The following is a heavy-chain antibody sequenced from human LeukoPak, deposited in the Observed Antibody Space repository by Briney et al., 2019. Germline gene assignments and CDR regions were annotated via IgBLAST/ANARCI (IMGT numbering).Heavy chain of an antibody. J-gene: IGHJ4*02. Sequence: SETLSLTCAVYGGSFSGYYWSWIRQPPGKGLEWIGEINHSGSTNYNPSLKSRVTISVDTSKNQFSLKLSSVTAADTAVYYCARGLSYGSGSFRYFDYWGQGTLVTVSS. CDR2: INHSGST. D-gene: IGHD3-10*01. V-gene: IGHV4-34*01. CDR3: ARGLSYGSGSFRYFDY. CDR1: GGSFSGYY.